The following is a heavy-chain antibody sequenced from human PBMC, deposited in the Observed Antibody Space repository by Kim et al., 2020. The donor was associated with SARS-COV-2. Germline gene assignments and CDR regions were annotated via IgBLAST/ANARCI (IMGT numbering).Heavy chain of an antibody. D-gene: IGHD3-16*01. CDR2: IYPGDSYT. J-gene: IGHJ3*02. Sequence: GESLKISCRTSGYSFTNYWIGWVRQMPGKGLEWMGLIYPGDSYTRYSPSFQGQVIISVDKSINTAYLQWSSLRASDSAVYYCARLSGLVLLPTTRDAFDIWGQGTMLTVSS. CDR1: GYSFTNYW. V-gene: IGHV5-51*01. CDR3: ARLSGLVLLPTTRDAFDI.